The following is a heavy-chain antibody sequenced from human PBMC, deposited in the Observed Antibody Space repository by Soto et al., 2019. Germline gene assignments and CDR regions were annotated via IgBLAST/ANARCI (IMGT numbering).Heavy chain of an antibody. J-gene: IGHJ4*02. D-gene: IGHD6-19*01. CDR3: ARGHSNGWTDY. Sequence: SETLSLTCAVYGGYFSGYYCSWIRQPPGKGLEWIGEINHSGSTNYNPSLKSRVTISVDTSKNQFSLKLSSVTAADTAVYYCARGHSNGWTDYWGQGTLVTVSS. V-gene: IGHV4-34*01. CDR1: GGYFSGYY. CDR2: INHSGST.